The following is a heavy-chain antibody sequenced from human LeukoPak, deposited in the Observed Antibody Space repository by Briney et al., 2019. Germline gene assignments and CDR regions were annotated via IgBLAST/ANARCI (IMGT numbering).Heavy chain of an antibody. Sequence: GSLRLSCAGSGFTFRGHGMQRFRQTSGQGLEWVAVIAYDGSRAFYADSVKGRFTISRDNSKNTMSVQMDGLRAEDTAVYYCTRYNNDHFDYWGQGTLVTVSS. CDR2: IAYDGSRA. CDR1: GFTFRGHG. J-gene: IGHJ4*02. CDR3: TRYNNDHFDY. D-gene: IGHD1-14*01. V-gene: IGHV3-33*01.